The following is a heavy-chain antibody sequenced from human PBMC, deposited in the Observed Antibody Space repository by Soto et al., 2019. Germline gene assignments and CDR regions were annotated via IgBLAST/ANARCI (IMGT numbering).Heavy chain of an antibody. J-gene: IGHJ4*01. CDR2: KKMDDSEK. D-gene: IGHD3-10*01. V-gene: IGHV3-7*01. CDR1: GFTFGSYW. CDR3: ARDSVYGSGAFVNHYLDY. Sequence: GGSLTPCCAASGFTFGSYWMRWVRQAPGGVLEWVGTKKMDDSEKKYVDSVKSRITISKDKAKNSLYLQMDRLRAEDTAVYYCARDSVYGSGAFVNHYLDYWGHGTLVTVSS.